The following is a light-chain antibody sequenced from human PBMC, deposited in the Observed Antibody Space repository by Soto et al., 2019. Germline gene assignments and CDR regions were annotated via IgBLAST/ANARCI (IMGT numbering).Light chain of an antibody. CDR3: SSYTSSSFPHV. J-gene: IGLJ1*01. V-gene: IGLV2-14*01. CDR2: DVS. Sequence: QSVLTQPASVSGSPGQSITISCTGTSSDVGGYNYVSWYQQHPGKAPKLMIYDVSNRPSGVSNRFSGSKSGNTASLTISGLQAEDEADYYCSSYTSSSFPHVFGTGTKVTVL. CDR1: SSDVGGYNY.